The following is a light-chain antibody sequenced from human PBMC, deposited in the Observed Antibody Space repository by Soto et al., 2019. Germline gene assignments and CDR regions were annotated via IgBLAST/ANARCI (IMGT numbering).Light chain of an antibody. Sequence: EIVLTQSPATLSLSPGERATLSCRASQGVSSFLAWCQRKPGQAPRLHIYDAPNRATGIPARFSGSGPGTYFTLTISSLEPEDFALYYCQHRSNWHGLTVGGGTKVEIK. V-gene: IGKV3D-11*01. CDR1: QGVSSF. J-gene: IGKJ4*01. CDR2: DAP. CDR3: QHRSNWHGLT.